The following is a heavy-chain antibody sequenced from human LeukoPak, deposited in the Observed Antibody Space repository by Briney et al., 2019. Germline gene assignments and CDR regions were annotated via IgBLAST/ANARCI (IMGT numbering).Heavy chain of an antibody. V-gene: IGHV4-61*10. Sequence: SETLSLTCTVSGGSIISDTYFWTWIRQPAGKGLEWIGYIYNSGGTKYNPSLKSRLTISVDTSKNQFSLNLSSVTAADTAVYYCARASVLLSADYWGQGTLVTVSS. J-gene: IGHJ4*02. D-gene: IGHD3-16*01. CDR3: ARASVLLSADY. CDR2: IYNSGGT. CDR1: GGSIISDTYF.